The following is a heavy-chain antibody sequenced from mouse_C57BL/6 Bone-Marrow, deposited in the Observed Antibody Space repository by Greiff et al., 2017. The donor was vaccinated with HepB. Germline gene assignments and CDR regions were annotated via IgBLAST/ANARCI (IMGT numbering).Heavy chain of an antibody. Sequence: QVQLQQPGAELVMPGASVKLSCKASGYTFTSYWMHWVKQRPGQGLEWIGEIDPSDSYTNYNQKFKGKSTLTVDKSSSTAYMQLSSLTSEDSAVYYCARSALIYDGYYGAMDYWGQGTSVTVSS. CDR1: GYTFTSYW. V-gene: IGHV1-69*01. CDR3: ARSALIYDGYYGAMDY. CDR2: IDPSDSYT. D-gene: IGHD2-3*01. J-gene: IGHJ4*01.